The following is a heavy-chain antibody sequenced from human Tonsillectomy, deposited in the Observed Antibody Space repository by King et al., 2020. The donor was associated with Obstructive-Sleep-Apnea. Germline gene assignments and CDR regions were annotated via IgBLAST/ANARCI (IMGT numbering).Heavy chain of an antibody. CDR2: IYYSGST. CDR3: ARADRDIAMGLFDY. J-gene: IGHJ4*02. D-gene: IGHD5-18*01. CDR1: GGSISSNSY. Sequence: MQLQESGPGLVKPSETLSLTCTVSGGSISSNSYWGWIRQPPGKGLEWIGHIYYSGSTYYNPSLKSRVTISVDTSKNQFSLELNSVTAADTAVYYCARADRDIAMGLFDYWGRGTLVTVSS. V-gene: IGHV4-39*07.